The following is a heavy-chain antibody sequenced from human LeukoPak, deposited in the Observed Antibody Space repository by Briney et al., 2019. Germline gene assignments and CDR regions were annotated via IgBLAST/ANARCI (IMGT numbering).Heavy chain of an antibody. CDR3: AREERDSSGWAN. Sequence: GGSLRLPCAASGFTFSSYSMNWVRQAPGKGLEWVSAISGSGGSTYYADSVKGRFTISRDNAKNSLYLQMNSLRAEDTAVYYCAREERDSSGWANWGQGTLVTVSS. V-gene: IGHV3-21*01. D-gene: IGHD6-19*01. CDR2: ISGSGGST. J-gene: IGHJ4*02. CDR1: GFTFSSYS.